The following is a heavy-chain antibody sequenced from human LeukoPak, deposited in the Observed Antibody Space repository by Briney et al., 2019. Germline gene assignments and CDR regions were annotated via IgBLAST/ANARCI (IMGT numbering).Heavy chain of an antibody. J-gene: IGHJ6*02. CDR2: IRSKANSYAT. CDR1: GFTFSGSA. CDR3: TRLGTRGMDV. Sequence: PGGSLRLSCAASGFTFSGSAMHWVRQASGKGLEWVGRIRSKANSYATAYAASVKGRFTISRGDSKNTAYLQMNSLKTEDTAVYYCTRLGTRGMDVWGQGTTVTVSS. V-gene: IGHV3-73*01. D-gene: IGHD1/OR15-1a*01.